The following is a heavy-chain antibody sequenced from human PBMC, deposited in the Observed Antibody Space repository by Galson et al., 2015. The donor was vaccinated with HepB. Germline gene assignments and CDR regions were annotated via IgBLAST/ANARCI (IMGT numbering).Heavy chain of an antibody. CDR3: TTDEIAVPGYFFDY. Sequence: SLRLSCAVSGLSLSSHAWSWVRQAPGKGLEWVSGFAGSGSGPYYADSVKGRFAISGDKSKNTLYLQMNSLRAEDTAIYYCTTDEIAVPGYFFDYWGQGTLVTVSS. D-gene: IGHD6-19*01. V-gene: IGHV3-23*01. CDR2: FAGSGSGP. CDR1: GLSLSSHA. J-gene: IGHJ4*02.